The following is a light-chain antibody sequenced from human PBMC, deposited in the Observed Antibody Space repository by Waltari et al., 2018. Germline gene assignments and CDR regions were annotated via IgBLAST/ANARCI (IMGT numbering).Light chain of an antibody. CDR1: SSDVGGYNY. CDR3: SSYTSSSTLV. Sequence: QSALTQPASVSGSPGQSITISCTGTSSDVGGYNYVSWYQQHPGKAPKLMIYDVSNRPSGVSNRFPGPKSGNTASLTISGIQAEDEADYYCSSYTSSSTLVFGGGTKLTVL. V-gene: IGLV2-14*01. J-gene: IGLJ3*02. CDR2: DVS.